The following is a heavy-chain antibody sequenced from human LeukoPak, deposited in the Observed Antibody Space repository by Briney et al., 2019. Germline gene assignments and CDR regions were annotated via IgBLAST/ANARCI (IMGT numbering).Heavy chain of an antibody. D-gene: IGHD1-26*01. J-gene: IGHJ4*02. CDR3: AKETRGSYSDY. V-gene: IGHV3-30*02. CDR2: IRYDGTSK. Sequence: GGSLRLSCAASGFTFSSSGMHWVRQAPGKGLEWVAFIRYDGTSKYYADSVKGRFTSSRDNSKNTVYLQMNSLRAEDTAVYYCAKETRGSYSDYWGQGTLVTVSS. CDR1: GFTFSSSG.